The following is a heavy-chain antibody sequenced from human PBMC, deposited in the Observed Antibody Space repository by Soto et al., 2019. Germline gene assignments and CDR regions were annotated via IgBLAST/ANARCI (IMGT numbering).Heavy chain of an antibody. Sequence: QITLKESGPTLVKPTQTLTLTCTFSGFSLSSTEEGVGWFRQPPGKAPEWLALIYWDDDKRYSPSLKTRLTIHKDNAQNQVVLTMTNVDPVDTATYSCAHGSWSGAECSPNPFFDSRGQGILVTVSS. V-gene: IGHV2-5*02. CDR3: AHGSWSGAECSPNPFFDS. J-gene: IGHJ4*02. CDR2: IYWDDDK. D-gene: IGHD3-3*01. CDR1: GFSLSSTEEG.